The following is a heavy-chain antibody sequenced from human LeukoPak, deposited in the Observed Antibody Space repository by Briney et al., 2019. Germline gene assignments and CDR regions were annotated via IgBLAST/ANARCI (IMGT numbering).Heavy chain of an antibody. J-gene: IGHJ4*02. Sequence: GSLRLSCAASGFTFSSYGMHWFRQAPGKGLEWVAVIWYDGSKKYYADSVKGRFTISGDNSKNTLYLQMDSLRAEGTAVYYCARYNTGSVDYWGQGTLVTVSS. CDR1: GFTFSSYG. CDR3: ARYNTGSVDY. V-gene: IGHV3-33*01. CDR2: IWYDGSKK. D-gene: IGHD2-8*02.